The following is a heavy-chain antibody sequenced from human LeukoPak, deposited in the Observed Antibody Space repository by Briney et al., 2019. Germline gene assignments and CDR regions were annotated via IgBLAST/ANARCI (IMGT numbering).Heavy chain of an antibody. CDR2: ISAYNGNT. J-gene: IGHJ6*04. V-gene: IGHV1-18*04. Sequence: GASVKVSCKASGYTFTSYGISWVRQAPGQGLEWMGWISAYNGNTNYAQKLQGRVIMTTDTSTSTAYMELRSLRSDDTAVYYCARDKSYYDILTGYYYYYGMDVWGKGTTVTVSS. CDR3: ARDKSYYDILTGYYYYYGMDV. D-gene: IGHD3-9*01. CDR1: GYTFTSYG.